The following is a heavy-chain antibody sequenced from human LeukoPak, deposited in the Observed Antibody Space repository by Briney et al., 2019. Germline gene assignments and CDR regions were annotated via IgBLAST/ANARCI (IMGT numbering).Heavy chain of an antibody. V-gene: IGHV4-39*01. Sequence: SETLSLTCTVSGGSISSSSYYWGWIRQPPGKGLEWIGSIYYSGSTYYNPSLKSRVTISVDASKNQFSLKLSSVTAADTAVYYCASPLGYCSSTNCYGDYWGQGTLVTVSS. CDR1: GGSISSSSYY. CDR2: IYYSGST. J-gene: IGHJ4*02. D-gene: IGHD2-2*01. CDR3: ASPLGYCSSTNCYGDY.